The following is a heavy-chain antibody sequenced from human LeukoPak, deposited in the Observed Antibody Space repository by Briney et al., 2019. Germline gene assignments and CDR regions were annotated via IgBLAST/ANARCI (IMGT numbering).Heavy chain of an antibody. D-gene: IGHD2-21*02. CDR3: ARAGVVVTAGFDY. CDR1: GGSFSGYY. J-gene: IGHJ4*02. CDR2: INHSGST. Sequence: SETLSLTCAVYGGSFSGYYWSWIRQPPGKGLEWIGEINHSGSTNYNPSLKSRVTISVDTSKNQFSLRLSSVTAADTAVYYCARAGVVVTAGFDYWGQGTLVTVSS. V-gene: IGHV4-34*01.